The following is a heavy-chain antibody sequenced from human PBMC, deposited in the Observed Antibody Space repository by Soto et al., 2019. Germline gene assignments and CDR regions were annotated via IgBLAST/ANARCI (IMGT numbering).Heavy chain of an antibody. V-gene: IGHV4-31*03. CDR1: GGPVSSGAYY. CDR3: ARGGRSGWLGFDF. J-gene: IGHJ4*02. CDR2: IYYNGGT. Sequence: SETLSLTCTVSGGPVSSGAYYWNWIRQHPGKGLEWIGYIYYNGGTYYSPSLKSRVTISIDTSKNQFSLELSSVTAADTAIYYCARGGRSGWLGFDFWGLGALVTVSS. D-gene: IGHD6-19*01.